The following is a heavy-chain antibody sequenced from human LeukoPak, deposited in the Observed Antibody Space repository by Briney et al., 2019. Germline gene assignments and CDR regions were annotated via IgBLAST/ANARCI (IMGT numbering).Heavy chain of an antibody. V-gene: IGHV1-2*02. CDR3: ARDGEVGPTFLLGWFDP. CDR2: INPNSGDT. J-gene: IGHJ5*02. Sequence: ASVKVSCKASGYTFTGYYMHWVRQAPGQGLEWMGWINPNSGDTNYAQKFQGRVTMTRDTSISTAYMELSRLRSDDTAVYYCARDGEVGPTFLLGWFDPWGQGTLVTVSS. CDR1: GYTFTGYY. D-gene: IGHD1-26*01.